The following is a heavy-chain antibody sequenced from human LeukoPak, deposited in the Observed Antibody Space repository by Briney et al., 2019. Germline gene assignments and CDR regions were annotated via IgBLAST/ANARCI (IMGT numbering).Heavy chain of an antibody. CDR2: IIPIFGTA. D-gene: IGHD3-10*01. J-gene: IGHJ3*02. CDR1: GGTFSSYA. V-gene: IGHV1-69*13. Sequence: GASVKVSCKASGGTFSSYAISWVRQAPVQGLEWMGGIIPIFGTANYAQKFQGRVTITADESTSTAYMELSSLRSEDTAVYYCARESRNYYGSGTQGAFDIWGQGTMVTVSS. CDR3: ARESRNYYGSGTQGAFDI.